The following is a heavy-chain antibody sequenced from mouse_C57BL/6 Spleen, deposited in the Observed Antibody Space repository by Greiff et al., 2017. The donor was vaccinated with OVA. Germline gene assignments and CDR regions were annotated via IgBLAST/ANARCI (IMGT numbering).Heavy chain of an antibody. J-gene: IGHJ4*01. CDR1: GYTFTSYW. CDR2: IHPNSGST. CDR3: AGDGHYYAMDY. Sequence: VQLQQPGAELVKPGASVKLSCKASGYTFTSYWMHWVKQRPGQGLEWIGMIHPNSGSTNYNEKFKSKATLTVDKSSSTAYMQLSSLTSEDSAVYYCAGDGHYYAMDYWGQGTSVTVSS. V-gene: IGHV1-64*01. D-gene: IGHD2-3*01.